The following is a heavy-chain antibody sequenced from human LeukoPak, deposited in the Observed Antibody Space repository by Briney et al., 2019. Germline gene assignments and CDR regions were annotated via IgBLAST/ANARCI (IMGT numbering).Heavy chain of an antibody. CDR2: IYYSGST. V-gene: IGHV4-39*07. CDR3: ARDLGDPGGY. D-gene: IGHD2-21*02. Sequence: KPAETLSLTCTVSGGSISSSSFYWGWIRQPPGKGLEWIASIYYSGSTYYNPSLRSRVTISVDTSKNQFSLKLSSVTAADTAVYYCARDLGDPGGYWGQGTLVTVSS. CDR1: GGSISSSSFY. J-gene: IGHJ4*02.